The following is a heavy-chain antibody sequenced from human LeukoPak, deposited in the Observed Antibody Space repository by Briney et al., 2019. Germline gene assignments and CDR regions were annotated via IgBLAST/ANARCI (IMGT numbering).Heavy chain of an antibody. D-gene: IGHD3-3*01. Sequence: GRSLRLSFSASGFPFYDYAMHWVRPAPGKGLEWVSGISWNSGSIGYADSVKGRFTISRDNAKNSLYLQMNSLRAEDTALYYCAKGVVIGAFDIWGQGTMVTVSS. CDR3: AKGVVIGAFDI. V-gene: IGHV3-9*01. CDR2: ISWNSGSI. CDR1: GFPFYDYA. J-gene: IGHJ3*02.